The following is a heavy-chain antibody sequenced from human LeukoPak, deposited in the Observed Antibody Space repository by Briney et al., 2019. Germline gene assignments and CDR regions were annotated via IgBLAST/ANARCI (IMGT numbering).Heavy chain of an antibody. CDR3: ARDLHVRGIITNTNWFDP. V-gene: IGHV3-21*01. D-gene: IGHD3-10*02. J-gene: IGHJ5*02. CDR2: ISSSSGSK. CDR1: GFAFSSYS. Sequence: GGSLRLSCAASGFAFSSYSMNWVRQAPGKGLEWVSSISSSSGSKYYSDSLKGRFTISRDNAKDLLYLQMYSLRAEDTAVYYCARDLHVRGIITNTNWFDPWGQGTLVTVSS.